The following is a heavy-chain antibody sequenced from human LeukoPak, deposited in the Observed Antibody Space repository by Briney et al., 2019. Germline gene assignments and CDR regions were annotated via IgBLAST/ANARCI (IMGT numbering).Heavy chain of an antibody. CDR3: ARGGWGRYFDY. D-gene: IGHD3-16*01. CDR2: ISASGGIT. CDR1: GFTFNSYP. Sequence: PGGSLRLSCAASGFTFNSYPMHWVRQAPGKGLERVSGISASGGITSYADSVKGRFTISRDNSKNTLYLQMNSLRAEDTAVYYCARGGWGRYFDYWGQGTLVTVSS. J-gene: IGHJ4*02. V-gene: IGHV3-23*01.